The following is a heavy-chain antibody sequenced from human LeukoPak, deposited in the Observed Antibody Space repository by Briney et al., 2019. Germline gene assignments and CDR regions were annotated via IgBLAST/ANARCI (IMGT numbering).Heavy chain of an antibody. J-gene: IGHJ4*02. CDR1: GGSFSGCY. Sequence: SETLSLTCAVYGGSFSGCYWSWIRQPPGKGLEWIGEINHSGSTNYNPSLKSRVTISVDTSKNQFSLKLSSVTAADTAVYYCASTMPPGIAVAGSGDYWGQGTLVTVSS. CDR3: ASTMPPGIAVAGSGDY. V-gene: IGHV4-34*01. D-gene: IGHD6-19*01. CDR2: INHSGST.